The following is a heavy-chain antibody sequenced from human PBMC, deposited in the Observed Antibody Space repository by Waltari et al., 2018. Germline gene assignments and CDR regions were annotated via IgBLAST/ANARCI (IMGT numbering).Heavy chain of an antibody. CDR2: IYYSGRT. D-gene: IGHD2-15*01. J-gene: IGHJ6*03. CDR1: GGSISSYY. CDR3: ARGPLCYGGRCYGYYYYDMDV. V-gene: IGHV4-59*01. Sequence: VQLPESGPGLVKPSETLSLTCTVSGGSISSYYWSWIRQPPGKGLEWIGYIYYSGRTNYNSSRKSRVTISVDTSKNKLSLKLSTVPAADTAVYYCARGPLCYGGRCYGYYYYDMDVWGKGTTVTVSS.